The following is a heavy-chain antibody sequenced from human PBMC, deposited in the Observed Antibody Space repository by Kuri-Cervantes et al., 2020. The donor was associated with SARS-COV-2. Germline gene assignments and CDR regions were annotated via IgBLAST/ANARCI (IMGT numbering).Heavy chain of an antibody. Sequence: ASVKVSCKASGFTFFSSAISWVRQAPGQGLEWMGWITVHNGDTNSAQRVQGRITMSTDTSTTTAYLELRNLTSDDTAVYYCARGRLIVGITYSYYHGMDVWGQGATVTVSS. V-gene: IGHV1-18*01. CDR2: ITVHNGDT. J-gene: IGHJ6*02. CDR3: ARGRLIVGITYSYYHGMDV. CDR1: GFTFFSSA. D-gene: IGHD1-26*01.